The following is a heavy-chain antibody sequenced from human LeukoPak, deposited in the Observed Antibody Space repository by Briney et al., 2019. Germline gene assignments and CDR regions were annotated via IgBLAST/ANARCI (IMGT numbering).Heavy chain of an antibody. J-gene: IGHJ4*02. Sequence: ASVKVSCKAFGYTFTSNYMHWVRQAPGQGLEWMGIINPRGGSTSYAQKFQGRVTMTRDTSTSTVYMELSSLRSEDTAVYYCAREIGPIQLHLWGSAFDTWGQGTLVTVSS. CDR1: GYTFTSNY. D-gene: IGHD5-18*01. V-gene: IGHV1-46*01. CDR3: AREIGPIQLHLWGSAFDT. CDR2: INPRGGST.